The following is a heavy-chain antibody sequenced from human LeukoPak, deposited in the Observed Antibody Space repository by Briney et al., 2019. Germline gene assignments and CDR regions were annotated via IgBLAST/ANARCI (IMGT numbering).Heavy chain of an antibody. Sequence: SETLSLTCTVSGGSISSTSYYWDWVRQPPGKGLEWIGNVYYGRNTFYNSSLESRVTISVDTSKNQFSLRLSSVTAADTAVYYCARGREDGDLFDYWGQGTLVTVSS. J-gene: IGHJ4*02. CDR2: VYYGRNT. CDR1: GGSISSTSYY. V-gene: IGHV4-39*07. D-gene: IGHD4-17*01. CDR3: ARGREDGDLFDY.